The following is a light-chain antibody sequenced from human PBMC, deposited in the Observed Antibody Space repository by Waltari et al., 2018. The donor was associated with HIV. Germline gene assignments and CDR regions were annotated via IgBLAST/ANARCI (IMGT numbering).Light chain of an antibody. CDR3: QAWDSSTRVV. CDR2: QDS. CDR1: KLGDQY. V-gene: IGLV3-1*01. J-gene: IGLJ2*01. Sequence: SYELTQPPSVSVSPGQTASITCSGDKLGDQYACWYPQKPGQSTVLVSYQDSKRPSGIPERFSGSNSGNTATLTISGTQAMDEADYYCQAWDSSTRVVFGGGTKLTVL.